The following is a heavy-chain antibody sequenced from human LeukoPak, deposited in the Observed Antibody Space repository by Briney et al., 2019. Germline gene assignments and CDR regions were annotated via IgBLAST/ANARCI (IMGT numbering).Heavy chain of an antibody. CDR3: ARLADCSSTSCYDH. J-gene: IGHJ4*02. D-gene: IGHD2-2*01. Sequence: PSETLSLTCTVSGGSISSSIYYWGWIRPPPARGLEWIGSIYYRGSTYYNPSHTSRVIISLDTYKNQFSLKLKSVTAADMAVYYCARLADCSSTSCYDHWGQGTLVTVSS. CDR2: IYYRGST. V-gene: IGHV4-39*01. CDR1: GGSISSSIYY.